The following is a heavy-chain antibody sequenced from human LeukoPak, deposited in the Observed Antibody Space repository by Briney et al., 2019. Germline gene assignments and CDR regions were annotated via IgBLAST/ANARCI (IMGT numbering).Heavy chain of an antibody. CDR3: VKDGYDTGWYYYLDY. Sequence: GGSLRLSCSASGFTFSSYAMHWVRQAPGKGLEFISGIRSNGGSTYYADSVKGRFTISRDNSKNTVYLQMSSLRVEDTAVHYCVKDGYDTGWYYYLDYWGQGTLVTVSS. CDR2: IRSNGGST. J-gene: IGHJ4*02. D-gene: IGHD6-19*01. V-gene: IGHV3-64D*06. CDR1: GFTFSSYA.